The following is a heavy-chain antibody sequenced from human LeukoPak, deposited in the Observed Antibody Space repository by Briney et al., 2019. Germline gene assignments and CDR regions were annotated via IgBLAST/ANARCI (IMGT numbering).Heavy chain of an antibody. CDR1: DYSISSGYY. V-gene: IGHV4-38-2*02. D-gene: IGHD5-18*01. Sequence: SETLSLTCTVSDYSISSGYYWGWIRQPPGKGLEWIGSIYHSGSTYYNPSLKSRVTISVDTSKNQFSLKLSSVTAADTAVYYCARHSLDTAVVFDSWGQGTLVTVSS. J-gene: IGHJ4*02. CDR3: ARHSLDTAVVFDS. CDR2: IYHSGST.